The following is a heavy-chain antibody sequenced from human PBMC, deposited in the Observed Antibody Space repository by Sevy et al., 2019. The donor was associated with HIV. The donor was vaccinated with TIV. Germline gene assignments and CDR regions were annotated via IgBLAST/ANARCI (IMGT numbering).Heavy chain of an antibody. CDR1: GYSFTTYG. D-gene: IGHD4-4*01. V-gene: IGHV1-18*01. CDR3: ASYSNYDYFDY. J-gene: IGHJ4*02. Sequence: ASVKVSCKASGYSFTTYGISWVRQAPRQGLEWMGWMSAYSGDTNYAETFQDRISLTMDTSTTTAYMDWRSLRPGDTAVYYCASYSNYDYFDYWGQGTLVTVSS. CDR2: MSAYSGDT.